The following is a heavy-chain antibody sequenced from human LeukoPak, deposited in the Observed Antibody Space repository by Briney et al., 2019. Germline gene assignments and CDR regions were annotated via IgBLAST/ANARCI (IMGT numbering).Heavy chain of an antibody. V-gene: IGHV3-74*01. CDR2: INSDGSTT. J-gene: IGHJ4*02. CDR3: ARDHAAGYSSSGSNTWGKLGG. CDR1: GFTFSRHW. D-gene: IGHD6-13*01. Sequence: PGGSLRLSCAASGFTFSRHWMHWVRQAPGKGLVWVARINSDGSTTSHADSVKGRFTISRDNAKNTLYLQMNSLRPEDTAVYYCARDHAAGYSSSGSNTWGKLGGWGQGTLVTVSS.